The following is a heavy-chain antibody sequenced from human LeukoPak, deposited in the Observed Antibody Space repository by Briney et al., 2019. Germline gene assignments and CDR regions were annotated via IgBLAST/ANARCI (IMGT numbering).Heavy chain of an antibody. Sequence: PGGSLRLSCAASGFTFSDYHMSWVRQAPAQGLELVSYISSSNSYTNYADSVKGRFTISRDNAKNSLYLQMNSLRAEDTAGYCCARDACDSSHWGQGTLVTVSS. CDR3: ARDACDSSH. V-gene: IGHV3-11*05. D-gene: IGHD3-22*01. CDR2: ISSSNSYT. J-gene: IGHJ4*02. CDR1: GFTFSDYH.